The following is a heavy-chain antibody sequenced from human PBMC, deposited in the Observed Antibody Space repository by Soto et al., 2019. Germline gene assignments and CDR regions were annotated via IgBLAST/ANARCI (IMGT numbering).Heavy chain of an antibody. CDR2: IYPSDSDT. V-gene: IGHV5-51*01. Sequence: GESLKISCQVSGYTFTIYWIGWVRQMPGKGLEWMGIIYPSDSDTRYSPSFQGQVTISADQSINTAYLQWDSLRASDTAIYYCARPANTVADHFDLWGQGTPVTV. CDR1: GYTFTIYW. J-gene: IGHJ4*02. D-gene: IGHD4-17*01. CDR3: ARPANTVADHFDL.